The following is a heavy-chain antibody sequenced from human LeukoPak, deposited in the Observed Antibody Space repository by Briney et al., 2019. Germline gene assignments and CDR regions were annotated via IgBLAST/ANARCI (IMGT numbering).Heavy chain of an antibody. CDR3: ARVGARQVLEY. J-gene: IGHJ4*02. CDR2: IKQDGGEK. CDR1: EFTFSSYW. D-gene: IGHD4-17*01. Sequence: GSLRLSCAASEFTFSSYWMSWVRQAPGKGLEWEANIKQDGGEKYYLDSVKGRFTVSRDNAKNSLYLQMNSLRAEDTAVYYCARVGARQVLEYWGQGTLVTVSS. V-gene: IGHV3-7*01.